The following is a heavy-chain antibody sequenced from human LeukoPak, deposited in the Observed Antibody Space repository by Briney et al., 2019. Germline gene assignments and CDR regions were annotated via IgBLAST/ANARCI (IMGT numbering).Heavy chain of an antibody. CDR2: IYYSGST. V-gene: IGHV4-59*01. CDR1: GGSISSYY. J-gene: IGHJ4*02. CDR3: ARLIKDSSGYFIFDY. D-gene: IGHD3-22*01. Sequence: SETLSLTCTVSGGSISSYYWSWIRQPPGKGLEWIGYIYYSGSTNYNPSLKSRVTMSIDTSRNQCSLKLASVTAADTAVYYCARLIKDSSGYFIFDYWGQGTLVTVSS.